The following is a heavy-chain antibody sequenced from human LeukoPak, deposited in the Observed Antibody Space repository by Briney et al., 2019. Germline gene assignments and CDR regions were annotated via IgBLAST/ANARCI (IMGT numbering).Heavy chain of an antibody. CDR3: ARGRSTYYDILTGYFTYNWFDP. J-gene: IGHJ5*02. CDR1: GGSISSYY. V-gene: IGHV4-59*01. CDR2: IYYSGST. D-gene: IGHD3-9*01. Sequence: SETLSLTCTVSGGSISSYYWSWIRQPPGKGLEWIGYIYYSGSTNYNPSLKSRVTISVDTSKNQFCLKLSSVTAADTAVYYCARGRSTYYDILTGYFTYNWFDPWGQGTLVTVSS.